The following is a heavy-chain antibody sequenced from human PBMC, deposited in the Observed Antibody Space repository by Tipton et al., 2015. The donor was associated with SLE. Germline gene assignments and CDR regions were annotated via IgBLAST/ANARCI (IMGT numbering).Heavy chain of an antibody. Sequence: TLSLTCTVSGGSISSYYWSWIRQPPGKELEWIGYIYYSGSTNYNPSLKSRVTISVDTSKNQFSLKLSSVTAADTAVYYCARVRGRGYFQHWGQGTLVTVSS. CDR2: IYYSGST. V-gene: IGHV4-59*01. D-gene: IGHD3-10*01. CDR3: ARVRGRGYFQH. J-gene: IGHJ1*01. CDR1: GGSISSYY.